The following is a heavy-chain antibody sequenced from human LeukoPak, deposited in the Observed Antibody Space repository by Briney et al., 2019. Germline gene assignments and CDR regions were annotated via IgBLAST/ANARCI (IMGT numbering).Heavy chain of an antibody. V-gene: IGHV4-34*01. CDR2: INHSGST. D-gene: IGHD3-16*01. J-gene: IGHJ4*02. Sequence: PSETLSLTCAVYSGSFSGYYWSWIRQPPEKGLEWIGEINHSGSTNYNPSLKSRVTISVDTSKNQFSLKLSSVTAADTAVYYCARGVWGYWGQGTLVTVSS. CDR1: SGSFSGYY. CDR3: ARGVWGY.